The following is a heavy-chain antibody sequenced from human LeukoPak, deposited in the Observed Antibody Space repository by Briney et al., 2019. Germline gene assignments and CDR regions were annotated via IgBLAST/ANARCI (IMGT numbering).Heavy chain of an antibody. CDR3: ARDLGDSGLY. Sequence: GRSLRLSCAASGFTFSSYAMHWVRQAPGKGLEWVSLLYSGGSTYYADSVKGRFTISRDNSKNTLYLQMNSLRAEDTAVYYCARDLGDSGLYWGQGTLVTVSS. V-gene: IGHV3-66*01. CDR2: LYSGGST. CDR1: GFTFSSYA. J-gene: IGHJ4*02. D-gene: IGHD5-12*01.